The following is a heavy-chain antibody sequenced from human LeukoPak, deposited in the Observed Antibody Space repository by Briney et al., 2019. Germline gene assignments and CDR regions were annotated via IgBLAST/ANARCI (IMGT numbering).Heavy chain of an antibody. CDR1: GGSISSYY. Sequence: PSETLSLTCTVSGGSISSYYWSWIRQPPGKGLEWSGYIYYSGSTNYNPSLKSRVTISVDTSKNQFSLKLSSVTAADTAVYYCAGDLGTMVRGVIKRGAWFDPWGQGTLVTVSS. V-gene: IGHV4-59*01. D-gene: IGHD3-10*01. CDR3: AGDLGTMVRGVIKRGAWFDP. CDR2: IYYSGST. J-gene: IGHJ5*02.